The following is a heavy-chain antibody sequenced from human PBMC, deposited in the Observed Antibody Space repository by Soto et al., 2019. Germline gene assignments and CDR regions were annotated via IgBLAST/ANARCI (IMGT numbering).Heavy chain of an antibody. CDR2: IYYSGST. CDR1: GGPISSYY. CDR3: ARQWGTDAFDI. V-gene: IGHV4-59*08. J-gene: IGHJ3*02. D-gene: IGHD1-1*01. Sequence: SETLSLTCTVSGGPISSYYWSWIRQPPGKGLEWIGYIYYSGSTNYNPSLKSRVTISVDTSKNQFSLKLSSVTAAGTAVYYCARQWGTDAFDIWGQGTMVTVSS.